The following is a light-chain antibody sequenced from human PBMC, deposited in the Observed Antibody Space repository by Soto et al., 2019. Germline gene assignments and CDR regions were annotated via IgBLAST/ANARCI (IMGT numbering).Light chain of an antibody. J-gene: IGKJ3*01. CDR3: QQYGSSPTT. CDR1: QGVASNY. V-gene: IGKV3-20*01. Sequence: EIVLTQSPGTLSLSPGERTTLSCGASQGVASNYLAWYQQKPGQAPRPLIYGASSRATGAPDRFSGSGSATDFTLTISRLEPEDFAVYYCQQYGSSPTTFGPGTKVDIK. CDR2: GAS.